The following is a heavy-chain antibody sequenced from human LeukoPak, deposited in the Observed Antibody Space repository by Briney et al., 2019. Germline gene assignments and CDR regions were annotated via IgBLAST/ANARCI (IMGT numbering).Heavy chain of an antibody. CDR1: GGSFSGYY. CDR2: INHSGST. D-gene: IGHD6-13*01. V-gene: IGHV4-34*01. Sequence: SETLSLTCAVYGGSFSGYYWSWIRQPPGKGLEWIGEINHSGSTNYNPSLKSRVTMSVDTSKNQFSLKLSSVTAADTAVYYCARAGYSSSWYLGSDDNYFDYWGQGTLVTVSS. J-gene: IGHJ4*02. CDR3: ARAGYSSSWYLGSDDNYFDY.